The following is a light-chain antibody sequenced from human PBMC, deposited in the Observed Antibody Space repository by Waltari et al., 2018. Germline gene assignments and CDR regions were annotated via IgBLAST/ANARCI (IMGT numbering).Light chain of an antibody. Sequence: IVFTQSPDTLSLSPGQRATLSCRASQTINNNFLVCYQQKPRQAPRLPSHGASSRATGFPVRFSGSGSGTDFTLTSSMLEPEDVAVYYCQQYYGLIRKFDGGPKVE. CDR3: QQYYGLIRK. J-gene: IGKJ4*02. CDR1: QTINNNF. V-gene: IGKV3-20*01. CDR2: GAS.